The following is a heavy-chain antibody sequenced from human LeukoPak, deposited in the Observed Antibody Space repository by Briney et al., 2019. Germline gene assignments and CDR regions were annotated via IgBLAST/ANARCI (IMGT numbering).Heavy chain of an antibody. Sequence: PGGSLRLSCAASGFTFSNYDMHWVRQATGKGLEWVSVIGTAGNTYYLGSVQGRFTISRENAKNSLYLQMDSLTAGDTAIYYYARSKSYSSGWTNFDYWGQGTLVTVSS. CDR1: GFTFSNYD. V-gene: IGHV3-13*04. J-gene: IGHJ4*02. CDR3: ARSKSYSSGWTNFDY. D-gene: IGHD6-19*01. CDR2: IGTAGNT.